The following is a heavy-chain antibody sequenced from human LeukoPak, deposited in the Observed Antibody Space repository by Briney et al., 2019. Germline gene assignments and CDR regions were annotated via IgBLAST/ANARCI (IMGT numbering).Heavy chain of an antibody. D-gene: IGHD4-11*01. CDR3: ARERVNGHQRDY. V-gene: IGHV3-21*01. J-gene: IGHJ4*02. Sequence: PGGSLRLSCAASGFTFSSYSMNWVRQAPGKGLEWVSSISSSSSYIYYADSVKGRFTISRDNAKNSLYLQMNSLRAEDTAVYYCARERVNGHQRDYWGQGTLVTVSS. CDR2: ISSSSSYI. CDR1: GFTFSSYS.